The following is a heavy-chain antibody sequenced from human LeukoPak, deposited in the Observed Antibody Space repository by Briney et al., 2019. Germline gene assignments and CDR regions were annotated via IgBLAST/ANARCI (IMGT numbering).Heavy chain of an antibody. D-gene: IGHD3-22*01. CDR2: ISYYGSNK. V-gene: IGHV3-30*04. Sequence: GGSLRLSCAASGFTFSSYSMHWVRQAPGKGLEGVAVISYYGSNKYYADSVKGRFTIYGDNSKNTLYLQMNSLRAEDTAVYYCARVRNYYDSSALFDYWGQGTLVTVSS. CDR3: ARVRNYYDSSALFDY. CDR1: GFTFSSYS. J-gene: IGHJ4*02.